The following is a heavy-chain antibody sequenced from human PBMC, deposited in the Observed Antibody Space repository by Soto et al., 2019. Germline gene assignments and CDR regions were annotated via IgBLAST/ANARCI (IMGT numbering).Heavy chain of an antibody. CDR1: GFTFSRHA. CDR3: ARDPFGGGDSEWFGL. Sequence: PGGSLRLSCAASGFTFSRHAMIWVRQVPGKGLEWVSSISGSFSSIYYADSVKGRFTTSRDNAKNSLYLQMNSLRAEDTAVYFCARDPFGGGDSEWFGLCGQGTLVTVSS. J-gene: IGHJ5*02. CDR2: ISGSFSSI. V-gene: IGHV3-21*01. D-gene: IGHD2-21*02.